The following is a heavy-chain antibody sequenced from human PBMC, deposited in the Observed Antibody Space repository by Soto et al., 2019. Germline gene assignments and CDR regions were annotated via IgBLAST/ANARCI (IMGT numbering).Heavy chain of an antibody. CDR1: GGTFSSYA. CDR3: ARVRGSGYPYYYYYYGMDV. J-gene: IGHJ6*02. D-gene: IGHD3-3*01. Sequence: SVKISCKASGGTFSSYAISWVRQAPGQGLEWMGGIIPIFGTANYAQKFQGRVTITADESTSTAYMELSSLRSEDTAVYYCARVRGSGYPYYYYYYGMDVWGQGTTVTVSS. V-gene: IGHV1-69*13. CDR2: IIPIFGTA.